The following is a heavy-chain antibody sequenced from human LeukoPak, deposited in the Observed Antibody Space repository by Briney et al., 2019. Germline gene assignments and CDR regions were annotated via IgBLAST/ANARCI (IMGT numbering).Heavy chain of an antibody. D-gene: IGHD2-2*02. V-gene: IGHV3-33*01. Sequence: GGSLRLSCAASGFTFSSYGMHWVRPAPGKGLEWVAVIWYDGSNKYYADSVKGRFTISRDNSKNTLYLQMNSLRAEDTAVYYCARERLGYCSSTSCYNYYYYGMDVWGQGTTVTVSS. J-gene: IGHJ6*02. CDR2: IWYDGSNK. CDR3: ARERLGYCSSTSCYNYYYYGMDV. CDR1: GFTFSSYG.